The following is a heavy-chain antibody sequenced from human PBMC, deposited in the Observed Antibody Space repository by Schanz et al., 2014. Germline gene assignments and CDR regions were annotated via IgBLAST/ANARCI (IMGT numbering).Heavy chain of an antibody. Sequence: EVQLLESGGGLVQPGGSLRLSCAASGFTFSSYAMSWVRQAPGKGLEWVSAISGSGGSTYYADSVKGRFTISRDNSKNSLYLQSNSLRAEDTAVYYSPKRRVGELSAFDIWGQGTMVTVSS. CDR1: GFTFSSYA. J-gene: IGHJ3*02. D-gene: IGHD3-16*01. CDR2: ISGSGGST. CDR3: PKRRVGELSAFDI. V-gene: IGHV3-23*01.